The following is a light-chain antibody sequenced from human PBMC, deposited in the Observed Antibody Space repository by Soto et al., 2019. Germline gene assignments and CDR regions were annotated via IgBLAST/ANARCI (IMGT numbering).Light chain of an antibody. J-gene: IGKJ4*01. CDR3: QHFKDYPLT. CDR1: QDIYSY. CDR2: AAS. Sequence: TQSPSFLSASGGDRVTITCRASQDIYSYLAWYQQKPGQAPKLLIYAASTLQSGVPSRFSGSRSGTQFTLTISSLQPEDSATYYCQHFKDYPLTFGGGTKVEIK. V-gene: IGKV1-9*01.